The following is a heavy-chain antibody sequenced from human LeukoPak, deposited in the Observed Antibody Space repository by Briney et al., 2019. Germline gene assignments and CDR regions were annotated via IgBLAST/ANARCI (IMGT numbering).Heavy chain of an antibody. CDR1: GFTFSSYS. CDR2: ISSSSSYI. J-gene: IGHJ5*02. D-gene: IGHD5-18*01. V-gene: IGHV3-21*01. CDR3: AREKGKNTAAHL. Sequence: GGSLRLSCAASGFTFSSYSMNWVRQAPGKGLEWVSSISSSSSYIYYADSVKGRFAISRDNAKNSLYLQMNSLRAEDTAVYYCAREKGKNTAAHLWGQGTLVTVSS.